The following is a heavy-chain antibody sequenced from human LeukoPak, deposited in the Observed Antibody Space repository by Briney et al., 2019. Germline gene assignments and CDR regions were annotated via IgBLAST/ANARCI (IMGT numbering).Heavy chain of an antibody. V-gene: IGHV3-53*01. CDR2: IYSDGST. CDR3: ARGSPYGSGSYPFDY. D-gene: IGHD3-10*01. J-gene: IGHJ4*02. Sequence: GGSLRLSCAASGFTVSSNYMTWVRQAPGKGLEWVSVIYSDGSTYYADSVKGRFTISRDNSKNTLYLQMNSLRAEDTAVYYCARGSPYGSGSYPFDYWGQGTLVTVSS. CDR1: GFTVSSNY.